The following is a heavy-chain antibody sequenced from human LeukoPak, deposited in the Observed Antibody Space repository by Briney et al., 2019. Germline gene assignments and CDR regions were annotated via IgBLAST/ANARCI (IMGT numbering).Heavy chain of an antibody. Sequence: GGSLRLSCVVSGISLSNYAKTWVRRAPGKGLEWVSYISERGGSTTYADSVKGRFTISRDTSLNTLYLQMTSLRAEDTAVYFCAKRGIVIRGILVIGYHQEAYHYDYWGQGVLVTVSS. CDR2: ISERGGST. CDR1: GISLSNYA. CDR3: AKRGIVIRGILVIGYHQEAYHYDY. D-gene: IGHD3-10*01. J-gene: IGHJ4*02. V-gene: IGHV3-23*01.